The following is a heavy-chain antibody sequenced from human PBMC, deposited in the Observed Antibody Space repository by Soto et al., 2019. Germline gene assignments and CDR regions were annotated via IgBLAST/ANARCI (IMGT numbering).Heavy chain of an antibody. CDR2: IIPLLGVP. V-gene: IGHV1-69*04. CDR1: GGPARSYT. Sequence: QVQLVQSGAEVRKPGSSVRVSCKASGGPARSYTLTWVRQAPGQGLEWMGRIIPLLGVPDYAQKFQGRLTIVADKSRNTAYMDLSSLTSDDTALYYCARERFCSSTACYRDAFDVWGQGTQVTVSS. D-gene: IGHD2-2*01. J-gene: IGHJ3*01. CDR3: ARERFCSSTACYRDAFDV.